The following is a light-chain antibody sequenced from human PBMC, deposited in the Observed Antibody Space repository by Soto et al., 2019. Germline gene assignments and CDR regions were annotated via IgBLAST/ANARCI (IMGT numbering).Light chain of an antibody. CDR1: QSLLHSNGYNY. V-gene: IGKV2-28*01. Sequence: DIVMTQSPLSLPVTPGAPASISCRSSQSLLHSNGYNYLDWYLQKPGQSPQLLIYLGSNRASGVPDRFSGSGSGTDFTLKISRGEAEDVGGYYCMQALQSPLPFGGGTKVELK. J-gene: IGKJ4*02. CDR3: MQALQSPLP. CDR2: LGS.